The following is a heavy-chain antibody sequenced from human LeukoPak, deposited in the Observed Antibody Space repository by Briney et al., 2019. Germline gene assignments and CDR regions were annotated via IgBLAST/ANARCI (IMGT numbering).Heavy chain of an antibody. CDR2: INTPGGST. V-gene: IGHV3-23*01. CDR3: AKGGKWDVTPFDY. CDR1: GFTFSSYA. Sequence: GGSLRLSCAASGFTFSSYAMSWVRQAPGKGLEWVSAINTPGGSTYYADSVKGRFTISRDNSKNTLYLQVNSLRAEDTAVYYCAKGGKWDVTPFDYWGQGTLVTVSS. J-gene: IGHJ4*02. D-gene: IGHD1-26*01.